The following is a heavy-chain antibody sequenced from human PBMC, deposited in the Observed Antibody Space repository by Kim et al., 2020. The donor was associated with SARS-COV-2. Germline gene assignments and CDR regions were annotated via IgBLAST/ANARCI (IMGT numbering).Heavy chain of an antibody. CDR3: ARRGGIVNNYNY. CDR2: T. Sequence: TYSNPSLKSRLTISVDTSKNQFSLNLRSVTATDTAVYYCARRGGIVNNYNYWGQGTLVTVSS. D-gene: IGHD1-1*01. V-gene: IGHV4-39*01. J-gene: IGHJ4*02.